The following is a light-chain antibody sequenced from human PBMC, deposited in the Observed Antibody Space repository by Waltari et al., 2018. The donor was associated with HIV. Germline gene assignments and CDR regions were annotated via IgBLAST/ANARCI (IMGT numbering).Light chain of an antibody. J-gene: IGLJ3*02. CDR2: MNY. CDR1: TPTVETQW. CDR3: GVWDSTLTQSL. V-gene: IGLV1-47*01. Sequence: QSVLTQPPSASGAPGQPVTISCPGSTPTVETQWVYWYHQLPGPAPKLLIYMNYQRPPGVPDRLSISKAGASASRIISGLRSEDAADYLCGVWDSTLTQSLFGGRPHLTVL.